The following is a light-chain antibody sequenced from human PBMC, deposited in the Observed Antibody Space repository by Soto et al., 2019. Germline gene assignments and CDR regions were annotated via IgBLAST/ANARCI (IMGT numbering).Light chain of an antibody. CDR2: EVT. CDR3: ISYAASTHFYVV. Sequence: QSALTQPPSASGSPGQSVTISCTGTSSDVGGYNYVSWYQQYPGRAPKLMIDEVTKRPSGVPDRFSGSKSGNTASLTVSGVQAEDEADYYCISYAASTHFYVVFGGGTKLTVL. J-gene: IGLJ3*02. CDR1: SSDVGGYNY. V-gene: IGLV2-8*01.